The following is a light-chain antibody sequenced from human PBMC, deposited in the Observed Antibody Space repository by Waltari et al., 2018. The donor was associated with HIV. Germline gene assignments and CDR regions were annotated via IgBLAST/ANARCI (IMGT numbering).Light chain of an antibody. CDR3: CSYAGSSYV. Sequence: QSALTQPRSVSGSPGQSVTISCTGSASDVGGYRYVSWYQQHPGKAPKLLIYDVNKRPSGVPDRFSGSKSGNTASLTISGLQTEDEADYYCCSYAGSSYVFGTETKVTVL. J-gene: IGLJ1*01. CDR2: DVN. CDR1: ASDVGGYRY. V-gene: IGLV2-11*01.